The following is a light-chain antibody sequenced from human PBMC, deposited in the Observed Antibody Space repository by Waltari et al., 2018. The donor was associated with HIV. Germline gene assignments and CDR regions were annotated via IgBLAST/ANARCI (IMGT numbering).Light chain of an antibody. CDR3: SAWDDSLRATV. Sequence: QSVMSHPPSASGTPGQTVTISCSGRFSNLGATTVNWYQQIPGTAPRLLIYCHNQRPSGVPDRFSGSRSGTSASLTIGGLQSEDEADYYCSAWDDSLRATVFGTGTRVTVL. CDR1: FSNLGATT. CDR2: CHN. V-gene: IGLV1-44*01. J-gene: IGLJ1*01.